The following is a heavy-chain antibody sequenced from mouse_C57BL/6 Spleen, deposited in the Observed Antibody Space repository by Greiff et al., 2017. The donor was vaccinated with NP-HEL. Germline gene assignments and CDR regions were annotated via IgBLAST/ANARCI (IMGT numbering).Heavy chain of an antibody. CDR3: ARPSGFAY. V-gene: IGHV5-17*01. CDR1: GFTFSDYG. Sequence: EVQGVESGGGLVKPGGSLKLSCAASGFTFSDYGMHWVRQAPEKGLEWVAYISSGSSTIYYADTVKGRFTISRDNAKNTLFLPMTSLRSEDTAMYYCARPSGFAYWGQGTLVTVSA. J-gene: IGHJ3*01. CDR2: ISSGSSTI. D-gene: IGHD3-1*01.